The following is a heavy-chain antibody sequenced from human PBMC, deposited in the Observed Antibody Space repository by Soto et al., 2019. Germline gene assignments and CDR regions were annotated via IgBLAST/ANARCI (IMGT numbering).Heavy chain of an antibody. D-gene: IGHD3-3*02. CDR2: IYYSGST. CDR1: GGSISSSSYY. Sequence: SETLSLTCTVSGGSISSSSYYWGWIRQPPGKGLEWIGSIYYSGSTYYNPSLKSRVTISVDTSKNQFSLKVTSVTAADTAVYYCAARHFWSGPWTDRRPDDWGQGTLVTVSS. J-gene: IGHJ4*02. CDR3: AARHFWSGPWTDRRPDD. V-gene: IGHV4-39*07.